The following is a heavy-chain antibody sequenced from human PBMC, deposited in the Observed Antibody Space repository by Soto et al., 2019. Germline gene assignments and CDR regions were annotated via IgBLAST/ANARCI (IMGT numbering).Heavy chain of an antibody. J-gene: IGHJ3*02. V-gene: IGHV4-4*02. D-gene: IGHD5-18*01. CDR1: GGSISSSNW. CDR3: ARDRPGRGYGDAFDI. CDR2: IYHSGST. Sequence: QVQLQESGPGLVKPSGTLSLTCAVSGGSISSSNWWSWVRQPPGKGLEWIGEIYHSGSTNYNPSLKSRVTISVGKSKNQFSLKLSSVTAADTAVYYCARDRPGRGYGDAFDIWGQGTMVTVSS.